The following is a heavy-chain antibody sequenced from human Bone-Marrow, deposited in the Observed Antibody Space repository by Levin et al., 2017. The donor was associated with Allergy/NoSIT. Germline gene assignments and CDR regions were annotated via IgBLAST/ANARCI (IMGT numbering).Heavy chain of an antibody. D-gene: IGHD3/OR15-3a*01. CDR3: AREGPPLDWLSSQFYYYYMDV. J-gene: IGHJ6*03. CDR1: EFTFSSYE. CDR2: INSAGDII. Sequence: SCTASEFTFSSYEMNWFRQAPGKGLEWLAYINSAGDIIYYADSVQGRFTISRDNAKNSLYLHMNSLRAEDTAVYHCAREGPPLDWLSSQFYYYYMDVWGKGTTVTVSS. V-gene: IGHV3-48*03.